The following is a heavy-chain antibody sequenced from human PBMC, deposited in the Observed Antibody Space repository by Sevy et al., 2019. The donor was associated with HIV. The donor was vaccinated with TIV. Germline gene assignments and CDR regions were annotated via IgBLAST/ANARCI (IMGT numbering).Heavy chain of an antibody. V-gene: IGHV1-69*13. Sequence: ASVKVSCKASGGTFSSYAISWVRQAPGQGLEWMGGIIPIFGTANYAQTFQGRVTITADESTSTAYMELSSLRSEDTAVYYCARDPPYGGKNYYYGMDVWGQGTTVTVSS. CDR1: GGTFSSYA. D-gene: IGHD2-15*01. CDR3: ARDPPYGGKNYYYGMDV. CDR2: IIPIFGTA. J-gene: IGHJ6*02.